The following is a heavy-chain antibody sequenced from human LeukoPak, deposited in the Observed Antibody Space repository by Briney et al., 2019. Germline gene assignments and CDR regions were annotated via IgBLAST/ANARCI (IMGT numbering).Heavy chain of an antibody. J-gene: IGHJ5*02. CDR1: GFTFSGYA. CDR2: ISGSGGST. Sequence: PGGSLRLSCAASGFTFSGYAMSWVRQAPGKGLEWVSAISGSGGSTYYADSVKGRFTISRDNSKNTLYLQMNSLRAEGTAVYYCAKDFPSWYYDFWSGYYLDPWGQGTLVTVSS. CDR3: AKDFPSWYYDFWSGYYLDP. V-gene: IGHV3-23*01. D-gene: IGHD3-3*01.